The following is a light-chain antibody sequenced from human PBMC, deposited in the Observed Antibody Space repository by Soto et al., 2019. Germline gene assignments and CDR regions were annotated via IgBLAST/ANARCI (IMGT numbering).Light chain of an antibody. CDR3: QQRYNWPLT. J-gene: IGKJ4*01. Sequence: DIGMTQSPATLSVSPGERATLSFRASQSVSSSLAWYQQKPGQAPRLLIYGASNGAAGIPARFSGTGSGTDFTLTISSLEPDDFAVYYCQQRYNWPLTFGGGTKVDI. V-gene: IGKV3-11*01. CDR1: QSVSSS. CDR2: GAS.